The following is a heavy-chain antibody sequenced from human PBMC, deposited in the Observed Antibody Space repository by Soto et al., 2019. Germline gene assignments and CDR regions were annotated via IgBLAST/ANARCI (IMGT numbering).Heavy chain of an antibody. J-gene: IGHJ6*02. CDR2: IYYSGST. CDR1: GGSISISSYY. V-gene: IGHV4-39*01. Sequence: NPSETLSLTCTVSGGSISISSYYWGCIRQPPGKGLEWIGSIYYSGSTYYNPSLKSRVTISVDTSKNQFSLKLSSVTAADTAVYYCDSMWGGPNYYYYYGMDVWGQGTTVTVSS. CDR3: DSMWGGPNYYYYYGMDV. D-gene: IGHD3-10*01.